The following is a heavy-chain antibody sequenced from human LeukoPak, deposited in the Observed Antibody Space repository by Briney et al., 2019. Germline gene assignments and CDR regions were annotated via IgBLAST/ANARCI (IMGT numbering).Heavy chain of an antibody. D-gene: IGHD1-26*01. CDR2: INHSGST. J-gene: IGHJ4*02. Sequence: KPSETLSLTCAVYGGSFSGYYWSWIRQPPGKGLEWIGEINHSGSTNYNPSLKSRVTISVDTSKNQFSLKLSSVTAADTAVYYCARGGPVIVGATNIDYWGQGTLVTVSS. CDR1: GGSFSGYY. CDR3: ARGGPVIVGATNIDY. V-gene: IGHV4-34*01.